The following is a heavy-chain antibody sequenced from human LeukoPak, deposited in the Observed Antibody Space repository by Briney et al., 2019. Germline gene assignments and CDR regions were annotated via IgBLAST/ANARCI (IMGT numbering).Heavy chain of an antibody. D-gene: IGHD5-18*01. V-gene: IGHV3-33*01. CDR3: ARDSTPFPHFSGYSQNVDY. CDR2: IWYDGSNK. Sequence: GGSLRLSCAASGFTFSSYGMHWVRRAPGKGLEWVAVIWYDGSNKYYADSVKGRFTISRDNSKNTLYLQMNSLRAEDTAVYYCARDSTPFPHFSGYSQNVDYWGQGTLVTVSS. CDR1: GFTFSSYG. J-gene: IGHJ4*02.